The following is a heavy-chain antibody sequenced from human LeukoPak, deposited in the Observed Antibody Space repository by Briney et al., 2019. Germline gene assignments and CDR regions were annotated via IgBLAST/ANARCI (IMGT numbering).Heavy chain of an antibody. CDR3: AKNQWLVDFDY. CDR1: GFTFSDYY. Sequence: GGSLRLSCAASGFTFSDYYMSWIRQAPGKGLEWVSAISGSGGSTYYADSVKGRFTISRDNSKNTLYLQMNSLRAEDTAVYYCAKNQWLVDFDYWGQGTLVTVSS. CDR2: ISGSGGST. V-gene: IGHV3-23*01. J-gene: IGHJ4*02. D-gene: IGHD6-19*01.